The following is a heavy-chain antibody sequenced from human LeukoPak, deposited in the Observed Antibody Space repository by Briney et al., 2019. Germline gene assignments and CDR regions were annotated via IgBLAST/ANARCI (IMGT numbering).Heavy chain of an antibody. CDR3: ARAKEYSSSLYYFDY. Sequence: PGGSLRLSCAASGFTFSSYSMNWVRQAPGKGLEWVSSISSSSSYIYYADSVKGRFTISRGNAKNSLYLQMNSLRAEDTAVYYCARAKEYSSSLYYFDYWGQGTLVTVSS. D-gene: IGHD6-6*01. V-gene: IGHV3-21*01. J-gene: IGHJ4*02. CDR1: GFTFSSYS. CDR2: ISSSSSYI.